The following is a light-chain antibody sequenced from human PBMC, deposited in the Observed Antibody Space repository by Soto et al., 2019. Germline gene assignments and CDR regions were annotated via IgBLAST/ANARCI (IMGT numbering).Light chain of an antibody. J-gene: IGLJ3*02. CDR3: QSYDSSLSASV. V-gene: IGLV1-40*01. Sequence: QCVLTQPPSVSGAPGQRVTISCTGSSSNIGAGYDVHWYQQVTGTAPKLLIYVNNNRPSGVPDRFSGSKSGTSASLVITGLQAEDEADYYCQSYDSSLSASVFGGGTKLTVL. CDR2: VNN. CDR1: SSNIGAGYD.